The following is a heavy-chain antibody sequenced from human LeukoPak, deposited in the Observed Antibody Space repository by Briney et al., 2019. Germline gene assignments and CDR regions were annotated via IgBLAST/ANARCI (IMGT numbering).Heavy chain of an antibody. CDR3: ARGVDWLLSNWFDP. J-gene: IGHJ5*02. Sequence: ASVKVSCTASGYTFTSYGISWVRQAPGQGLEWMGWISAYNGNTNYAQKLQGRVTMTTDTSTSTAYMELRSLRSDDTAVYYCARGVDWLLSNWFDPWGQGTLVTVSS. V-gene: IGHV1-18*01. D-gene: IGHD3-9*01. CDR1: GYTFTSYG. CDR2: ISAYNGNT.